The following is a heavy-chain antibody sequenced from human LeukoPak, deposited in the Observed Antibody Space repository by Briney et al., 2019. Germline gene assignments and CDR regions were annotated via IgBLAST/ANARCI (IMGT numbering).Heavy chain of an antibody. Sequence: PGGSLRLSCAASGFTFSSYGMHWVRQAPGKGLEWVAFIRYDGSNKYYADSVKGRFTISRDNSKNTLYLQMNSLRAEDTAVYYCAKGRGTGYGSGPFDYWGQGTLVTVSS. CDR2: IRYDGSNK. J-gene: IGHJ4*02. CDR3: AKGRGTGYGSGPFDY. V-gene: IGHV3-30*02. D-gene: IGHD3-10*01. CDR1: GFTFSSYG.